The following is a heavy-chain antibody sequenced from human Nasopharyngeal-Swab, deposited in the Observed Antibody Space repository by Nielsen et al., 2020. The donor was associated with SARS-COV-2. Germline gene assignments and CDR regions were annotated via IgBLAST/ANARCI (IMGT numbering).Heavy chain of an antibody. V-gene: IGHV3-33*01. CDR3: ARTWIRDPDAFDI. CDR2: IWYDGINK. Sequence: GESLKIYCAASGFTFRSYGMHWVRQAPGKGLEGVAVIWYDGINKYYADSVKGRFTISRDNSKNTLYLQMNSLRAEDTAVYFCARTWIRDPDAFDIWGQGTMVTVSS. CDR1: GFTFRSYG. D-gene: IGHD5-18*01. J-gene: IGHJ3*02.